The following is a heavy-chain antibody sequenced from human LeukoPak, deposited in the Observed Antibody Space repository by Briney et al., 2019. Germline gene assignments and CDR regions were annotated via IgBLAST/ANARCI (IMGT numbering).Heavy chain of an antibody. D-gene: IGHD2-2*02. J-gene: IGHJ4*02. CDR1: GFRFSDHN. CDR3: ARVKGCCGTSCYNDY. V-gene: IGHV3-72*01. Sequence: GGSLRLSCAASGFRFSDHNMDWVRQAPGKGLEWVGRIRNKADSYTTEYAASVRGRFAVSRDDSENSLSLQMNSLKTEDTAVYYCARVKGCCGTSCYNDYWGQGTLVTVSS. CDR2: IRNKADSYTT.